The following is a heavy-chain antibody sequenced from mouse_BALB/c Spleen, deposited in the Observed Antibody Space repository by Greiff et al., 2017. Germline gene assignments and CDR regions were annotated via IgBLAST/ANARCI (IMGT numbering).Heavy chain of an antibody. J-gene: IGHJ4*01. CDR2: ISDGGSYT. CDR3: ARGGRLRYYAIDY. CDR1: GFTFSDYY. D-gene: IGHD1-2*01. Sequence: EVKLVESGGGLVKPGGSLKLSCAASGFTFSDYYMYWVRQTPEKRLEWVATISDGGSYTYYPDSVKGRFTISRDNAKNNLYLQMSSLKSEDTAMYYCARGGRLRYYAIDYWGQGTSVTVSS. V-gene: IGHV5-4*02.